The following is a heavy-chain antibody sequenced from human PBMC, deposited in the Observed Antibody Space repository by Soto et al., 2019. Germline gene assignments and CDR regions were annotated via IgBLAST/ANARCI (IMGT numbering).Heavy chain of an antibody. CDR1: GGSFSGYY. J-gene: IGHJ4*02. CDR2: INHSGST. D-gene: IGHD4-17*01. V-gene: IGHV4-34*01. CDR3: ARAYGDYVFDY. Sequence: SETLSLTCAVYGGSFSGYYWTWIRQPPGTGLEWIGEINHSGSTNYNPSLKSRVTISVDTSKNQFSLKLSSVTAADTAVYYCARAYGDYVFDYWAQGTLVTVSS.